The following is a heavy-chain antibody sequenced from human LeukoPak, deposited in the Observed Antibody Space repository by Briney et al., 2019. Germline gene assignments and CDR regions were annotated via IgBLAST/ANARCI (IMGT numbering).Heavy chain of an antibody. CDR1: GFTFSNYG. CDR2: IWYDGSNK. Sequence: GGSLRLSCAASGFTFSNYGMHWVRQAPGKGLEWVAVIWYDGSNKYYADSVKGRLTVSRDSSKNTLYLQMNGLRAEDTAVYYCARYSSSSAFDYWGQGTLVTVSS. V-gene: IGHV3-33*01. D-gene: IGHD6-6*01. CDR3: ARYSSSSAFDY. J-gene: IGHJ4*02.